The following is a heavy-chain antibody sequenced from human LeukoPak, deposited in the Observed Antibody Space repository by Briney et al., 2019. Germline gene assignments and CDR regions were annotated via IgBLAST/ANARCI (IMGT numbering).Heavy chain of an antibody. V-gene: IGHV1-18*01. CDR3: ARWIQLWLRPFYYYYGMDV. J-gene: IGHJ6*02. Sequence: ASVKVSCKASGYTFTSYGISWVRQAPGQGLEWMGWISAYNGNTNYAQKLQGRVTMTTDTSTSTAYMELRSLRSDDTAVYYCARWIQLWLRPFYYYYGMDVWGQGTTVTVSS. CDR2: ISAYNGNT. D-gene: IGHD5-18*01. CDR1: GYTFTSYG.